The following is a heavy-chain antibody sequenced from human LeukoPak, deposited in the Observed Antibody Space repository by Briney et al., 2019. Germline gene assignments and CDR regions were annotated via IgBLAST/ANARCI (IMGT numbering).Heavy chain of an antibody. CDR1: GFMFCNYW. Sequence: GGSLRLSCGASGFMFCNYWMSWVRQAPEKGLEWMANIKPDGSKEYYADPVKGRFTIPREIAKNSLYLHMNSLRVEDTAIYNCVININWSFGSWGQGDVVIVSS. CDR2: IKPDGSKE. D-gene: IGHD1-1*01. V-gene: IGHV3-7*01. CDR3: VININWSFGS. J-gene: IGHJ4*02.